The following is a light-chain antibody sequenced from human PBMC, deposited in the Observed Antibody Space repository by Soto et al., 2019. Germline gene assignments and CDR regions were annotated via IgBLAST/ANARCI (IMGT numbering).Light chain of an antibody. J-gene: IGKJ1*01. Sequence: DIQMTQSPSTLSGYVGDRVTITCRASQTISSWLAWYQQKPGKAPKLLIYKASTLKSGDPSRFSGSGSGTELTLTISSLQPDDFASYYCQHYNSYSEAFGQGTKVELK. CDR1: QTISSW. CDR2: KAS. V-gene: IGKV1-5*03. CDR3: QHYNSYSEA.